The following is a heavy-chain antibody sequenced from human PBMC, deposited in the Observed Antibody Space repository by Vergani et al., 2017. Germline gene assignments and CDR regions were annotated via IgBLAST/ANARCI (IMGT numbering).Heavy chain of an antibody. CDR1: GYTFPGYY. J-gene: IGHJ5*02. CDR3: ARDGYCSSTSFYGCFDP. D-gene: IGHD2-2*03. CDR2: INPNSGGT. V-gene: IGHV1-2*02. Sequence: QVQRVQSGAEVKKPGASVKVSFKASGYTFPGYYMHWVPQAPGQGLEWMGWINPNSGGTNYAQKFQGRVTMTRDTSISTAYMELRRLRSDDTAVYYWARDGYCSSTSFYGCFDPWGQGTLVTVSS.